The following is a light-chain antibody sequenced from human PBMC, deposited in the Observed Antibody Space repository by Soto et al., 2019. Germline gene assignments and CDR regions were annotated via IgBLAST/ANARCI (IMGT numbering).Light chain of an antibody. CDR2: FDS. Sequence: QSVLTQPPSASGTPGQRVTISCSGATSNIGTNFVYWYQQFPGTAPKLLLYFDSQRPSGVPDRFSGSRSGTSASLAISGLRPEDEADYYCSSYTSSSTLVVFGGGTQLTVL. V-gene: IGLV1-47*01. CDR3: SSYTSSSTLVV. CDR1: TSNIGTNF. J-gene: IGLJ2*01.